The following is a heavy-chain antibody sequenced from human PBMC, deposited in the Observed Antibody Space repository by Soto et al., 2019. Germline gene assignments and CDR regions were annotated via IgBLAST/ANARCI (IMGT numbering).Heavy chain of an antibody. CDR2: ISSSSSYI. CDR1: GFTFSSYS. D-gene: IGHD1-26*01. CDR3: ARGWELTNWFDP. V-gene: IGHV3-21*01. Sequence: EVQLVESGGGLVKPGGSLRLSCAASGFTFSSYSRNWVRQAPGKGLEWVSSISSSSSYIYYADSVKGRFTISRDNAKNSLYLQMNSLRAEDTAVYYCARGWELTNWFDPWGQGTLVTVSS. J-gene: IGHJ5*02.